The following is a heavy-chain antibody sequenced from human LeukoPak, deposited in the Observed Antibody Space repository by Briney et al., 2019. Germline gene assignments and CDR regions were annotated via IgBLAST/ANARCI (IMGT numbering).Heavy chain of an antibody. CDR2: IYPGDSDT. CDR1: GYSFTSYW. CDR3: ARLPGRYYDSSGYYYFQH. Sequence: GESLKISCKASGYSFTSYWIGWVRQMPGKGLEWMGIIYPGDSDTRYSPSFQGQVTISADKSISTAYLQWSSPKASDTAMYYCARLPGRYYDSSGYYYFQHWGQGTLVTVSS. D-gene: IGHD3-22*01. V-gene: IGHV5-51*01. J-gene: IGHJ1*01.